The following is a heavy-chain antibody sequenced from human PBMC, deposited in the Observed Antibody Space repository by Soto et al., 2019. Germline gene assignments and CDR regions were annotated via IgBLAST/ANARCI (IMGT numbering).Heavy chain of an antibody. CDR1: GGSISSYH. CDR3: AREGRQDAFDI. D-gene: IGHD2-15*01. Sequence: SETLSLTCTVSGGSISSYHWSWIRQPPGKGLEWIGYIYYSGSTNYNPSLKSRVTISVDTSKNQFSLKLSSVTAADTAVYYCAREGRQDAFDIWGQGTMVTVSS. CDR2: IYYSGST. V-gene: IGHV4-59*01. J-gene: IGHJ3*02.